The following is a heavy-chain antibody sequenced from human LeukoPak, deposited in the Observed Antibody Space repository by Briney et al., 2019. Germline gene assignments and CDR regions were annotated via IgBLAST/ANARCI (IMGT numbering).Heavy chain of an antibody. D-gene: IGHD4-23*01. CDR1: GGTFSSYT. CDR3: AQDYGGPSWFDP. CDR2: IIPILGIA. J-gene: IGHJ5*02. V-gene: IGHV1-69*02. Sequence: SVKVSCTASGGTFSSYTISWVRQAPGQGLEWMGRIIPILGIANYAQKFQGRVTITADKSTSTAYMELSSLRSEDTAVYYCAQDYGGPSWFDPWGQGTLVTVSS.